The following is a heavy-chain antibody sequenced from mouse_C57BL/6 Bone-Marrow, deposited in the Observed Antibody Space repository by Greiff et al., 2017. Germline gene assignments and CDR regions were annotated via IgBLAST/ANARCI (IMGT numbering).Heavy chain of an antibody. CDR2: IDPSDSYT. CDR3: AREGYGPWYFDV. Sequence: VQLQQPGAELVKPGASVKLSCKASGYTFTSYWMQWVKQRPGQGLEWIGEIDPSDSYTNYNQKFKGQATLTVDTSSSTAYMQLSSLTSEDSAVYYCAREGYGPWYFDVWGTGTTVTVSS. V-gene: IGHV1-50*01. CDR1: GYTFTSYW. J-gene: IGHJ1*03. D-gene: IGHD1-1*01.